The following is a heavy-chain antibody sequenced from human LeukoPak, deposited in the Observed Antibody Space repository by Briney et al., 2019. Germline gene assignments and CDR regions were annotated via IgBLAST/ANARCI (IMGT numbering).Heavy chain of an antibody. CDR3: ARHNYYYYYMDV. V-gene: IGHV1-2*02. J-gene: IGHJ6*03. Sequence: ASVKVSCKASGYTFTGYYMHWVRQAPGQGLEWMGWINPNSGGTNYAQKFQGRVTKTRDTSISTAYMELSSLRSEDTAVYYCARHNYYYYYMDVWGKGTTVTVSS. CDR1: GYTFTGYY. CDR2: INPNSGGT.